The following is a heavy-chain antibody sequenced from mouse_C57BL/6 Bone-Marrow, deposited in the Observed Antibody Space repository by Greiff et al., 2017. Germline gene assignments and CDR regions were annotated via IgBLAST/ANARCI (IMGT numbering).Heavy chain of an antibody. CDR2: IRNKANGYTT. CDR1: GFTFTDYY. D-gene: IGHD1-1*01. CDR3: ARYKGYYYGSRGAMDY. V-gene: IGHV7-3*01. J-gene: IGHJ4*01. Sequence: EVKLVESGGGLVQPGGSLSLSCAASGFTFTDYYMSWVRQPPGKALEWLGFIRNKANGYTTEYSASVKGRFTISRDNSQSILYLQMNALRAEDSATYYCARYKGYYYGSRGAMDYWGQGTSVTVSS.